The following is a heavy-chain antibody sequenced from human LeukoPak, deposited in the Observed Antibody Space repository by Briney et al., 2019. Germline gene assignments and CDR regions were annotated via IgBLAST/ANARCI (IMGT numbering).Heavy chain of an antibody. V-gene: IGHV3-48*03. Sequence: HTGGSLRLSCAASGFTFSSYEMNWVRQAPGKGLEWVSYISSSGSTIYYADSVKGRFTISRDNAKNSLYLQMNSLRAEDTAVYYCARDRYCSSTSCPVYYGMDVWGQGTTVTVSS. D-gene: IGHD2-2*01. J-gene: IGHJ6*02. CDR1: GFTFSSYE. CDR2: ISSSGSTI. CDR3: ARDRYCSSTSCPVYYGMDV.